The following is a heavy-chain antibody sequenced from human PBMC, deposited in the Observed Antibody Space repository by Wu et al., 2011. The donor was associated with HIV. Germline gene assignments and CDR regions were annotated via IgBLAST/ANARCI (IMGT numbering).Heavy chain of an antibody. V-gene: IGHV1-69*05. D-gene: IGHD3-9*01. CDR3: ARGYYDLLTGYYNHWYFVS. CDR2: IIPIFGTP. Sequence: QVQLVQSGAEVKKPGSSVKVSCKASGGTFSSYAISWVRQTPGQGLEWMGGIIPIFGTPNYAQKFQGRVTITTDESTSTVYMELRSLRSEDTAIFYCARGYYDLLTGYYNHWYFVSLGPWHPGHCLL. CDR1: GGTFSSYA. J-gene: IGHJ2*01.